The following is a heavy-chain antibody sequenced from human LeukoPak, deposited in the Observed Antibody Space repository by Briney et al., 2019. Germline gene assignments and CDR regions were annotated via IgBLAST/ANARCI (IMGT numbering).Heavy chain of an antibody. D-gene: IGHD5-24*01. CDR2: MNPNSGNT. V-gene: IGHV1-8*01. J-gene: IGHJ6*02. CDR1: GYTFTSYD. CDR3: ARMIKMATKLPAGGMGV. Sequence: ASVTVSCTASGYTFTSYDINWVRQATGQGLEWMGWMNPNSGNTGYAQKFQGRVTMTRNTSISTAYMELSSLRSEDTAVYYCARMIKMATKLPAGGMGVWGQGTTVTVSS.